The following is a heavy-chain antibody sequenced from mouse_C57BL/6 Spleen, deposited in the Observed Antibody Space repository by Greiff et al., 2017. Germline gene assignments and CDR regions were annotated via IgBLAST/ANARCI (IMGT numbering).Heavy chain of an antibody. V-gene: IGHV1-50*01. J-gene: IGHJ1*03. CDR3: ARRGYDGYYGYFDV. D-gene: IGHD2-3*01. CDR1: GYTFTSYW. Sequence: VQLQQPGAELVKPGASVKLSCKASGYTFTSYWMQWVKQRPGQGLEWIGEIDPSDSYTNYNQKFKGKATLTVDTSSSTAYMQLSSLTSEDSAVYYCARRGYDGYYGYFDVWGTGTTVTVSS. CDR2: IDPSDSYT.